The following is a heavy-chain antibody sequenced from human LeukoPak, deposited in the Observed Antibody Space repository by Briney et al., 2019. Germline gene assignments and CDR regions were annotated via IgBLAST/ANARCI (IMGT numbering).Heavy chain of an antibody. V-gene: IGHV4-34*01. CDR1: GGSFSGHF. CDR2: INHNGGT. CDR3: ARGLLSRSIYWFDP. Sequence: SETLSLTCAVYGGSFSGHFWSWIRQPPGKGLEWIGDINHNGGTNYNPSLKSRVTMSVDTSKNQFSLKLTSVTAADTAVYYCARGLLSRSIYWFDPWGQGTLVTVSS. D-gene: IGHD2-2*01. J-gene: IGHJ5*02.